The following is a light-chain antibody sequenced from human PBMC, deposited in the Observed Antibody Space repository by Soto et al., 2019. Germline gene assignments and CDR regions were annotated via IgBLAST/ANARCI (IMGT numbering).Light chain of an antibody. CDR1: QSLLYTNGYNY. V-gene: IGKV2-28*01. CDR2: LGS. CDR3: MQALQMRT. J-gene: IGKJ1*01. Sequence: DIVMTQSPLSLPVTPGEPASISCRSSQSLLYTNGYNYLDWYQQKPGQSPQLLIYLGSNRASGVPDRFSGSGSGTDFTLKISRVEAEDVGIYYCMQALQMRTFGQGTKVEIK.